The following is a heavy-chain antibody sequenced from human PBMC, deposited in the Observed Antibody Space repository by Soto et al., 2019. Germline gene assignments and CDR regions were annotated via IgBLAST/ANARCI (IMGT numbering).Heavy chain of an antibody. D-gene: IGHD6-13*01. J-gene: IGHJ6*02. CDR3: ARVLGAAAGPDYYYYYGMDV. CDR1: GYTFTRYG. Sequence: GASVKVSCKASGYTFTRYGISWGRQAPGQGLEGMGWISAYNGNTNYAQKLQGRVTMTTDTSTSTAYMELRSLRSDDTAVYYCARVLGAAAGPDYYYYYGMDVWGQGTTVTVSS. CDR2: ISAYNGNT. V-gene: IGHV1-18*01.